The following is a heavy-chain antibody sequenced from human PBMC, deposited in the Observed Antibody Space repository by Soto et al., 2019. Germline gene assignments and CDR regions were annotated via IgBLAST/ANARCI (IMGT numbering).Heavy chain of an antibody. D-gene: IGHD5-18*01. CDR1: GGSISSGGNS. V-gene: IGHV4-30-2*01. CDR3: ARDTPRGYSYGSFDY. CDR2: IYHSGST. Sequence: SETLSLTCAVSGGSISSGGNSWSWIRQPPGKGLEWIGYIYHSGSTYYNPSLKSRVTISVDRSKNQFSLKLSSVTAADTAVYYCARDTPRGYSYGSFDYWGQGTLVTVSS. J-gene: IGHJ4*02.